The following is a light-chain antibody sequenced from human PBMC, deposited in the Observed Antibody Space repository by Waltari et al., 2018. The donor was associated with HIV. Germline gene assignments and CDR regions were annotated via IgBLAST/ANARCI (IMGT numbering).Light chain of an antibody. CDR2: GAS. CDR1: QSVISNY. CDR3: QQYVSSPT. J-gene: IGKJ1*01. V-gene: IGKV3-20*01. Sequence: GERATLSCRASQSVISNYFAWYQQKPGQPPRLLIYGASSRATGIPDRFSGSGSGTDFTLTISRLEPEDSAVYYCQQYVSSPTFGQGTKVEIK.